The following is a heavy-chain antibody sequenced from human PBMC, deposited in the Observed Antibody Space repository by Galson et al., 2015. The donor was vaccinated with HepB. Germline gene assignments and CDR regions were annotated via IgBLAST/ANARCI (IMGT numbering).Heavy chain of an antibody. CDR1: GDSVSSNSAT. CDR2: TYYRSKWYN. V-gene: IGHV6-1*01. D-gene: IGHD1-26*01. J-gene: IGHJ3*02. Sequence: CAISGDSVSSNSATWDWFRQSPSRGLEWLGRTYYRSKWYNDYAPFMKSRVIINPDTSMHQFSLQLNSVRPEDTAVYYCARGHSLARAFDIWGQGTMVTVSS. CDR3: ARGHSLARAFDI.